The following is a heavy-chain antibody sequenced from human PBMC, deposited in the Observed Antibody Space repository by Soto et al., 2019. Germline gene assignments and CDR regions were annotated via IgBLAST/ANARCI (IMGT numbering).Heavy chain of an antibody. CDR1: GFTLSSSA. V-gene: IGHV3-48*03. CDR2: IHPSGQPI. J-gene: IGHJ3*01. CDR3: ARRASR. Sequence: PRRCLRLFCAVSGFTLSSSAMYWVRQAQGKGLECISYIHPSGQPIFYADSVKGRFTISRDNANNSLFLQMNSLRAEDTAVYYCARRASRWGQGTMVTVSS. D-gene: IGHD1-26*01.